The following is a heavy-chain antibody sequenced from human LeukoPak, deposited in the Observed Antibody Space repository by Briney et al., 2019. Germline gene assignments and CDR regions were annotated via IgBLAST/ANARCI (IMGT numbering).Heavy chain of an antibody. D-gene: IGHD4-23*01. CDR2: ISASGGST. CDR3: ARNPGGIGDY. CDR1: GFTFSSYA. J-gene: IGHJ4*02. V-gene: IGHV3-23*01. Sequence: GGSLRLSCAASGFTFSSYAMSWVRQAPGKGLEWVSAISASGGSTYYADSVKGRFTISRDNSKNTLYLQMNSLRAEDTAVYYCARNPGGIGDYWGQGTLVTVSS.